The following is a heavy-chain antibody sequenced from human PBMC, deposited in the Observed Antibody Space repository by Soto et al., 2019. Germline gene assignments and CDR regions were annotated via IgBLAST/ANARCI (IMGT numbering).Heavy chain of an antibody. CDR3: ARFTAVSNGLDD. D-gene: IGHD4-17*01. Sequence: SGPALVNPTQTLTLTCTFSGFSLRTSGMCVSWIRQPPGKSLEWLAPIDWDGDKYYSTSRTTRLTISKVTSKNPVVLTMTNMDLVDTARYDWARFTAVSNGLDDWGQGSPVPVSP. CDR2: IDWDGDK. V-gene: IGHV2-70*13. CDR1: GFSLRTSGMC. J-gene: IGHJ5*02.